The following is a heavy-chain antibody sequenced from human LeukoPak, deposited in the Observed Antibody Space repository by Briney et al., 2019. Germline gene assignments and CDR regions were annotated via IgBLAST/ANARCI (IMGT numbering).Heavy chain of an antibody. CDR2: IYSGGST. D-gene: IGHD2-2*01. CDR1: GFTVSSNY. V-gene: IGHV3-53*01. J-gene: IGHJ4*02. CDR3: ARDRCTTTSCYGGFDY. Sequence: GGSLRLSCAASGFTVSSNYMSWVRQAPGKGLEWVSVIYSGGSTYYADSVKGRFTISRDNSKNTLYLQMNSLRAEDTAVYYCARDRCTTTSCYGGFDYWGQGTLVTVSS.